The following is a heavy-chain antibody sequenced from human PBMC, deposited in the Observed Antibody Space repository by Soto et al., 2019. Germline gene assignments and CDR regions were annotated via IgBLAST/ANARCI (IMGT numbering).Heavy chain of an antibody. CDR1: GDSISAYS. V-gene: IGHV4-59*01. CDR2: IHYNGNT. J-gene: IGHJ6*02. D-gene: IGHD1-1*01. Sequence: PSETLSLTCTASGDSISAYSWSWVRQPPGKGLEWIGNIHYNGNTKYNPSLKSRVTMSVDTSKNQFSLKLISVTAADTAKYFCAREGNLGRWLQLLDGWGQGTSVTVSS. CDR3: AREGNLGRWLQLLDG.